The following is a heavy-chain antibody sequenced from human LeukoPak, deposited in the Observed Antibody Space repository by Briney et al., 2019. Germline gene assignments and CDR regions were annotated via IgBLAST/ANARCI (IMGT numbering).Heavy chain of an antibody. D-gene: IGHD3-10*01. CDR3: AREWFGECFDY. J-gene: IGHJ4*02. CDR1: GGSISSGDYY. V-gene: IGHV4-30-4*01. CDR2: IYYSGST. Sequence: SETLSLTCTVSGGSISSGDYYRSWIRQPPGKGLEWIGYIYYSGSTYYNPSLKSRVTISVDTSKNQFSLKLSSVTAADTAVYYCAREWFGECFDYWGQGTLVTVSS.